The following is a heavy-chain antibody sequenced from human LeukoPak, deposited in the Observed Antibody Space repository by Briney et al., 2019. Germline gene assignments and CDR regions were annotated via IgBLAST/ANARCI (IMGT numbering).Heavy chain of an antibody. Sequence: QPGGSLRLSCAASGFTFSSFWMSWVRQAPGKGLEWVANIKQDGSQKYYVDSVKGRFTISRDNAKNSLYLQMNSLRAEDTAVYYCVRQQTSHGNFDYWGQGTLVTVSS. CDR1: GFTFSSFW. CDR3: VRQQTSHGNFDY. D-gene: IGHD1-26*01. CDR2: IKQDGSQK. V-gene: IGHV3-7*03. J-gene: IGHJ4*02.